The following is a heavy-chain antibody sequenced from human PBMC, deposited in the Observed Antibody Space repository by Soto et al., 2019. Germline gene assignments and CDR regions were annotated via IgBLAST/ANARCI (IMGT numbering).Heavy chain of an antibody. CDR3: ARYYERLPWIDY. D-gene: IGHD3-22*01. Sequence: GGSLRLSCAASGFTFSSYGMHWVRQAPGKGLEWVAVIWYDGSNKYYADSVKGRFTISRDNSKNTLYLQMNSLRAEDTAVYYCARYYERLPWIDYWGQGTLVTVSS. CDR1: GFTFSSYG. CDR2: IWYDGSNK. J-gene: IGHJ4*02. V-gene: IGHV3-33*01.